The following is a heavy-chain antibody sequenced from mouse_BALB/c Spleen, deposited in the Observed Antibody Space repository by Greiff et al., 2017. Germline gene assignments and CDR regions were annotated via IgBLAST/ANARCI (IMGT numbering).Heavy chain of an antibody. CDR3: ARERGGLRPVWFAD. CDR1: GFTFSSFG. CDR2: ISSGSSTI. Sequence: EVQGVESGGGLVQPGGSRKLSCAASGFTFSSFGMHWVRQAPEKGLEWVAYISSGSSTIYYDNTVKGRFTISRDNPKNTLFLKMTSLRSEDTAMYYCARERGGLRPVWFADWGQGTPVTVSA. V-gene: IGHV5-17*02. D-gene: IGHD2-4*01. J-gene: IGHJ3*01.